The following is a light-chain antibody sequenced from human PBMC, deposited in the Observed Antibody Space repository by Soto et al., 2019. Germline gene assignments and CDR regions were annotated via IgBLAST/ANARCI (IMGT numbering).Light chain of an antibody. V-gene: IGLV2-14*01. CDR1: SSDVGGYNY. CDR3: SSYRRGSTYV. Sequence: QSVPTQPASVSGSPGQSITVSCTGTSSDVGGYNYVSWYQQHPGKAPRLMIYDVTNRPSGVSNRFSGSKSDNTASLTISGLQAEDEADYYCSSYRRGSTYVFGTGTKVTVL. CDR2: DVT. J-gene: IGLJ1*01.